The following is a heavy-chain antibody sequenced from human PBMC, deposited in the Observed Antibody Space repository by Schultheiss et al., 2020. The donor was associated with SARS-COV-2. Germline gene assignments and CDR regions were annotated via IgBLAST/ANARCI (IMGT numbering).Heavy chain of an antibody. J-gene: IGHJ5*02. CDR2: IYYSGST. D-gene: IGHD2-2*01. CDR1: GGSFSSYY. V-gene: IGHV4-39*01. CDR3: ARLGCTSASCFQGWFDP. Sequence: SETLSLTCAVYGGSFSSYYWSWIRQPPGKGLEWIGSIYYSGSTYYNPSLKSRVTISVDTSKNQFSLKLRSVTAADTAVYYCARLGCTSASCFQGWFDPWGQGALVTVSS.